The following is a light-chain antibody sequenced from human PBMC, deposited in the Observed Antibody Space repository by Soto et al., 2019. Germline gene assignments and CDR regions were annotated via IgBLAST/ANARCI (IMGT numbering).Light chain of an antibody. CDR3: QQYGSSPWT. Sequence: EILFTQSPGTLSLSPGERATLSCRASQSVSSSYLAWYQQKPGQAPRLLIYGASSRATGIPDRFSGTGSGTDFTLTISRLEPEDVAVYYCQQYGSSPWTFGQGTKVDIK. CDR1: QSVSSSY. V-gene: IGKV3-20*01. J-gene: IGKJ1*01. CDR2: GAS.